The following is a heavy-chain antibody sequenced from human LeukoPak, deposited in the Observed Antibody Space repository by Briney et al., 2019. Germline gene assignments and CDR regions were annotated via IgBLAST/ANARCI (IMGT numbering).Heavy chain of an antibody. CDR2: IYFSATT. J-gene: IGHJ4*02. CDR1: GGSISSYY. Sequence: SETLSLTCTVSGGSISSYYWSWIRQPPGKGLGWIGYIYFSATTNYNPSLKSRVTLSVDTSKNQFSLKLSSVTAADTAVYYCARGVYIAAAQYGYWGQGTLVTVSS. CDR3: ARGVYIAAAQYGY. D-gene: IGHD6-13*01. V-gene: IGHV4-59*01.